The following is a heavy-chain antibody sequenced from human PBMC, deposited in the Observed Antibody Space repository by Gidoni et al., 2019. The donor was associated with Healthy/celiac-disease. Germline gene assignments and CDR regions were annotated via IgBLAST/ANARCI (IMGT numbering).Heavy chain of an antibody. Sequence: QITLKESGPTLVKPTQTLTLTCTFSGFSLSTSGVGVGWIRQPPGKALEWLALIYWDDAKRYSPSLKRRLTITKDTSKNQVVLTMTNMDPVDTATYYCAQNYYDSSGYLFDYWGQGTLVTVSS. V-gene: IGHV2-5*02. J-gene: IGHJ4*02. CDR3: AQNYYDSSGYLFDY. CDR2: IYWDDAK. CDR1: GFSLSTSGVG. D-gene: IGHD3-22*01.